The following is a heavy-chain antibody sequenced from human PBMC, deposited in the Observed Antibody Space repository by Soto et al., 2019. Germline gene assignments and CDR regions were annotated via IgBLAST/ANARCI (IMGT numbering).Heavy chain of an antibody. CDR1: GFTFSSYA. V-gene: IGHV3-23*01. D-gene: IGHD2-15*01. CDR2: ISGSGGST. CDR3: VKGYSPRRQYLFAY. Sequence: GGSLRLSSAASGFTFSSYAMSWVRQAPGKGLEWVSAISGSGGSTYYADSVKGRFTISRDNSKNTLYLQMNSLRAEDTAVYYCVKGYSPRRQYLFAYRGQGTLVIVSS. J-gene: IGHJ4*02.